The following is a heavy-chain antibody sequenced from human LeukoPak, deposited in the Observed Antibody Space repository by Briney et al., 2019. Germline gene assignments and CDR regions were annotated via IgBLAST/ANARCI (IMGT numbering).Heavy chain of an antibody. CDR2: IYHSGST. Sequence: KPSETLSLTCTVSGYSISSGYYWGWIRQPPGKGLEWIGSIYHSGSTYYNPSLKSRVTISVDTSKNQFSLKLSSVTAADTAVYYCARGGGYYGEGDFDYWGQGTLVTVSP. V-gene: IGHV4-38-2*02. CDR3: ARGGGYYGEGDFDY. D-gene: IGHD3-3*01. CDR1: GYSISSGYY. J-gene: IGHJ4*02.